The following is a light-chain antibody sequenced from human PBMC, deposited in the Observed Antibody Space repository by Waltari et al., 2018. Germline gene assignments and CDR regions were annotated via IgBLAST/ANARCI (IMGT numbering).Light chain of an antibody. J-gene: IGLJ2*01. CDR2: RNN. CDR1: SPNIGSNY. Sequence: QSVLTQPPSASGTPGQRVTISCSGSSPNIGSNYVYWYQQLPGTAPKLLSYRNNQRPSGVPDRFSGSKSGTSASLAISGLRSEDGADYYCAAWDDSLSGPVVFGGGTKLTVL. V-gene: IGLV1-47*01. CDR3: AAWDDSLSGPVV.